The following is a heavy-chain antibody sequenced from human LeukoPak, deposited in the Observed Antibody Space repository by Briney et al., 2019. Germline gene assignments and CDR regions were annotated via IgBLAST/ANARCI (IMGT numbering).Heavy chain of an antibody. CDR3: ARDLLADYGDYVLNWYFDL. J-gene: IGHJ2*01. CDR2: IDISGST. D-gene: IGHD4-17*01. Sequence: PSETLFLTCTVSGDSSSNYYWSWIRQPAGKGLEWIGRIDISGSTNNNPSLKRRVSMSVDTSKNQFSLNLSSVTAADTAVYYCARDLLADYGDYVLNWYFDLWGRGTLVAVSS. CDR1: GDSSSNYY. V-gene: IGHV4-4*07.